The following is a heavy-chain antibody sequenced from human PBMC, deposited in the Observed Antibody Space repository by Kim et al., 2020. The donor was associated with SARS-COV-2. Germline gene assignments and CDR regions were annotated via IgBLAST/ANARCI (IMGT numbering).Heavy chain of an antibody. CDR3: ARDGSNEYYYGSGSYYKDY. Sequence: GGSLRLSCAASGFTFSSYSMNWVRQAPGKGLEWVSSISSSSSYIYYADSVKGRFTISRDNAKNSLYLQMNSLRAEDTAVYYCARDGSNEYYYGSGSYYKDYWGQGTLVTVSS. V-gene: IGHV3-21*01. CDR2: ISSSSSYI. D-gene: IGHD3-10*01. CDR1: GFTFSSYS. J-gene: IGHJ4*02.